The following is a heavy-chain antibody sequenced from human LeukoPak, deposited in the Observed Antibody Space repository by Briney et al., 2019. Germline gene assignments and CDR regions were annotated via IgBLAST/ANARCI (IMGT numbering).Heavy chain of an antibody. D-gene: IGHD2-15*01. V-gene: IGHV4-39*01. Sequence: SEPLSLTCTVSGGSISSSSYYWGWIRQPPGWRLEWIGSIYYSGSTYYKSSLKSRVTISADTSKNQFSLKLSSVTAADTAVYYCARQRGPGWFPYFDYWGQGTLVTVSS. CDR2: IYYSGST. CDR1: GGSISSSSYY. J-gene: IGHJ4*02. CDR3: ARQRGPGWFPYFDY.